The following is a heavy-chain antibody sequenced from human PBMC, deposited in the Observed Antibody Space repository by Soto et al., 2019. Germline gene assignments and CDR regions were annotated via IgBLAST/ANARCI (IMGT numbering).Heavy chain of an antibody. CDR2: ISYDGSNK. D-gene: IGHD3-22*01. J-gene: IGHJ4*02. CDR1: GFTFSSYG. Sequence: PGGSLRLSCAASGFTFSSYGMHWVRQAPGKGLEWVAVISYDGSNKYYADSVKGRFTISRVNSKNTLYLQMNSLRAEDTAVYYCAKDKIVVVPTLGLDYWGQGTLVTVSS. CDR3: AKDKIVVVPTLGLDY. V-gene: IGHV3-30*18.